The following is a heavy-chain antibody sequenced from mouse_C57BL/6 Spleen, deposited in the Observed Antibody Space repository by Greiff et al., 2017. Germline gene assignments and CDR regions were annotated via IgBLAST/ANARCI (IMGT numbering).Heavy chain of an antibody. J-gene: IGHJ3*01. CDR3: AHITTVVGSSAY. V-gene: IGHV1-22*01. Sequence: EVKLMESGPELVKPGASVQMSCKASGYTFTDYNMHWVKQSHGKSLEWFGYINPNNGGTSYNQKFKGKATLTVNKSSCTAYMELRSLTSEDSAVYSCAHITTVVGSSAYWGQGTLVTVSA. D-gene: IGHD1-1*01. CDR1: GYTFTDYN. CDR2: INPNNGGT.